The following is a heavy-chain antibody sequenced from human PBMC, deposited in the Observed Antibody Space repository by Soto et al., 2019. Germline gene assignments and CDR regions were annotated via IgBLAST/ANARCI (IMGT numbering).Heavy chain of an antibody. CDR2: INDDGIST. V-gene: IGHV3-74*01. CDR3: TRGPRSTSTGTGAF. D-gene: IGHD1-1*01. J-gene: IGHJ4*02. Sequence: VGSLRLSCAASGFTFSMYWMHWVRQVPGKGPEWVSRINDDGISTNYADSVKGRFTISRDNAKNTLYLQMNALRVEDTAVYYCTRGPRSTSTGTGAFWGQGTLVTVSS. CDR1: GFTFSMYW.